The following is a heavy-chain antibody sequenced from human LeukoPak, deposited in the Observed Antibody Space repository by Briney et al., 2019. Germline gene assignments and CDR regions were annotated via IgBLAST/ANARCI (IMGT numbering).Heavy chain of an antibody. J-gene: IGHJ4*02. D-gene: IGHD3-10*01. CDR3: AKEEAEGHYSTFDF. V-gene: IGHV3-23*01. Sequence: GGSLRLSCAASGFTFSSYAMSWVRQAPGKGLEWVSAISGNGGSTYYADPVKGRFTISRDNSKNTLHLQMNSLRAEDTAVYYCAKEEAEGHYSTFDFWGQGTLVTVSS. CDR2: ISGNGGST. CDR1: GFTFSSYA.